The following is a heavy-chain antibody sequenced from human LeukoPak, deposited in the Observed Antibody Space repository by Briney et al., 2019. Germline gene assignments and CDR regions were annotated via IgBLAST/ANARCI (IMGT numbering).Heavy chain of an antibody. V-gene: IGHV4-34*01. D-gene: IGHD3-16*02. CDR3: ARGVTLMDV. CDR1: GGSFSGYY. CDR2: INHSGST. Sequence: SETLSLTCAVYGGSFSGYYWSWIRQPPGKGLEWIGEINHSGSTNYNPSLKSRVTISVDTSKNQFSLKLSSVTAADTAVYYCARGVTLMDVWGKGTTVTVSS. J-gene: IGHJ6*03.